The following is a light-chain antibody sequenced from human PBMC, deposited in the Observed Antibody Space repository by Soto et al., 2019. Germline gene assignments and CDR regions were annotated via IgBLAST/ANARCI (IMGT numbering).Light chain of an antibody. V-gene: IGLV3-1*01. CDR2: QDN. Sequence: SYELTQPPSVSVSPGQTASIICSGDKLGDKYACWYQQKPGQSPVLVMYQDNKRPSGIPERFSGSNSGNTATLTISGTQPMDEADYYCQAWDSSTVVFGGGTKLTVL. CDR3: QAWDSSTVV. CDR1: KLGDKY. J-gene: IGLJ3*02.